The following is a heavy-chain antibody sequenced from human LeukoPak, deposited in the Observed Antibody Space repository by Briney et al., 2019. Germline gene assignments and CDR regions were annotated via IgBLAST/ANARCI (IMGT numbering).Heavy chain of an antibody. D-gene: IGHD1-26*01. CDR3: ARELGATLYY. CDR1: GGSISSSSYY. CDR2: IYYSGST. J-gene: IGHJ4*02. Sequence: PSETLSLTCTVSGGSISSSSYYWGWIRQPPGKGLEWIGSIYYSGSTYYNPSLKSRVTISVDTSKNQLSLKLSSVTAADTAVYYCARELGATLYYWGQGTLVTVSS. V-gene: IGHV4-39*07.